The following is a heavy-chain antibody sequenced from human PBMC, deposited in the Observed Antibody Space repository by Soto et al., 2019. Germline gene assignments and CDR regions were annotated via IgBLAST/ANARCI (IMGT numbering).Heavy chain of an antibody. Sequence: QVQLVQSGAEVKKPGASVKVSCKASGYTFTSYDINWVRQATGQGLEWMGWMNPNSGNTGYAKKFHGRVSMTRHTPINAAYMELSSLRSDGTAVYYRARWPDGYYYYGMDVWGQGTTVTVSS. J-gene: IGHJ6*02. V-gene: IGHV1-8*02. CDR2: MNPNSGNT. CDR3: ARWPDGYYYYGMDV. CDR1: GYTFTSYD.